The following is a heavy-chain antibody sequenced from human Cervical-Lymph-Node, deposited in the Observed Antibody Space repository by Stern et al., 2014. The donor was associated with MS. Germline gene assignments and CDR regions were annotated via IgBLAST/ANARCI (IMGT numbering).Heavy chain of an antibody. CDR2: ISPSGSTI. V-gene: IGHV3-48*01. J-gene: IGHJ4*02. CDR1: GFTLSDYG. CDR3: ARGPRTFYYFDY. Sequence: EVQLLESGGGLVQPGGSLRVSCEASGFTLSDYGMNWVRQAPGKGLEWVSYISPSGSTISYADSVKGRFTISRDSDRNSLYLQMHSLSAEDTAVYYCARGPRTFYYFDYWGQGTLVTVSS. D-gene: IGHD1-14*01.